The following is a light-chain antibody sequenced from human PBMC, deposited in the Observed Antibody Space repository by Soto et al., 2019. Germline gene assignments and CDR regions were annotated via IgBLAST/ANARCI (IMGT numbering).Light chain of an antibody. CDR3: QQFYNTPPYT. CDR1: QSLLYTNGYNY. Sequence: IVMIQSPLSLPVTPGEAASISCRPSQSLLYTNGYNYLDWYLQKPGQSPQLLIYLGSNRAPGVPDRFSGSGSGTDFTLTISSVQAEDVAVYYCQQFYNTPPYTFGQGTRLEIK. J-gene: IGKJ2*01. CDR2: LGS. V-gene: IGKV2-28*01.